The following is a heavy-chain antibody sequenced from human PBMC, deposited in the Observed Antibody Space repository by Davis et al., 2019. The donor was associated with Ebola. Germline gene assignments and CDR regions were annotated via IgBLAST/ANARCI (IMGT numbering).Heavy chain of an antibody. CDR3: ARDWCSSTRCYEYYFDY. Sequence: ASVKVSCKASGYTFTSYYMHWARQAPGQGLEWMGIINPSDGSTSYAQKFQGRVTMTRDTSPSTVYMELSSLRSEDTAVSYCARDWCSSTRCYEYYFDYWGQGTLVTVSS. CDR1: GYTFTSYY. CDR2: INPSDGST. V-gene: IGHV1-46*01. J-gene: IGHJ4*02. D-gene: IGHD2-2*01.